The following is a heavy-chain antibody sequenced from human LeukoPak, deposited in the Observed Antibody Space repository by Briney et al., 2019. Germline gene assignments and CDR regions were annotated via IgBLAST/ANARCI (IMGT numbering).Heavy chain of an antibody. D-gene: IGHD3-22*01. V-gene: IGHV4-39*01. CDR1: GDSISSSSYY. CDR2: IYYRGST. J-gene: IGHJ1*01. Sequence: SETLSLTCTISGDSISSSSYYWGWIRQPPGKGLEGIGDIYYRGSTYYNPPLKSRVSISIDTSNNQFSLTLNSVTAADTALYFCARRRYYDSTGYSDWGQGTLVTVSS. CDR3: ARRRYYDSTGYSD.